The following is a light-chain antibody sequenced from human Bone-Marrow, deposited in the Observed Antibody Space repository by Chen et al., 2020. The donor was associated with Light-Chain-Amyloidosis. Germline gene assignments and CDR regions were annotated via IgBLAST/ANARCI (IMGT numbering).Light chain of an antibody. V-gene: IGLV3-25*03. CDR2: RDT. CDR3: QSADSSGTEEVI. CDR1: DLPTKY. J-gene: IGLJ2*01. Sequence: SYELTQPPSVSVSPGQTARITCSGDDLPTKYAYWYQQKPGQAPVLVIHRDTERPSGISERFTGSSSGTTATLPISGVQAEDEADYHCQSADSSGTEEVIFGGGTKLTVL.